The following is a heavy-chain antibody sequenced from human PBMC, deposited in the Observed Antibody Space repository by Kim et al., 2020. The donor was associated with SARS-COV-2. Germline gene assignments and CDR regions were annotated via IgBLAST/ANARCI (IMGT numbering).Heavy chain of an antibody. CDR3: ARVRGVTVLLGYYYYGMDV. CDR1: GGSFSGYY. Sequence: SETLSLTCAVYGGSFSGYYWSWIRQPPGKGLEWIGEINHSGRTNYNPSLKSRVTISVDTSKNQLSLKLSSVTAADTAVYYCARVRGVTVLLGYYYYGMDVWGQGTTVTVYS. V-gene: IGHV4-34*01. CDR2: INHSGRT. D-gene: IGHD3-10*01. J-gene: IGHJ6*02.